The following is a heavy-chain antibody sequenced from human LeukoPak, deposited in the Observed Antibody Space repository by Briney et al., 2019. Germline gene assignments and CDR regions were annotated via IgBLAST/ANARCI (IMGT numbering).Heavy chain of an antibody. V-gene: IGHV3-7*01. CDR1: GFTFTTYW. Sequence: GGSLRLSCAASGFTFTTYWMSWVRQAPGKGLEWVANIKQDGTEKYYVDSVKGRFTISRDNAKKSLYLEMNSLRAEDTAVYYCTRDRLGAEYDYWGQGTLVSVSS. CDR3: TRDRLGAEYDY. J-gene: IGHJ4*02. D-gene: IGHD3-16*01. CDR2: IKQDGTEK.